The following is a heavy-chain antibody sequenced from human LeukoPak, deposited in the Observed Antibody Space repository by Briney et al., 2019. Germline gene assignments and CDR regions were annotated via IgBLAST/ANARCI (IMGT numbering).Heavy chain of an antibody. CDR3: ARDFVSSGYMAGLDAFDI. CDR1: GGSISSGSYY. J-gene: IGHJ3*02. D-gene: IGHD3-22*01. CDR2: IYTSGST. V-gene: IGHV4-61*02. Sequence: SQTLSLTCTVSGGSISSGSYYWSWIRQPAGKGLEWIGRIYTSGSTNYNPPLKSRVTISVDTSKNQFSLKLSSVTAADTAVYYCARDFVSSGYMAGLDAFDIWGQGTMVTVSS.